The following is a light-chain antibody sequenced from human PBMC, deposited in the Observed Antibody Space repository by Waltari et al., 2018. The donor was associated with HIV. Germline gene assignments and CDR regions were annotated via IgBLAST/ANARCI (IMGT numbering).Light chain of an antibody. J-gene: IGLJ2*01. Sequence: QSALTQPASVSGSPGQSVXISCTGSTSDIAYYNYVSWYQQQSGKAPKALIYEVTNRASGISSRFSGSKXGNAAYLTISGLQTDDEGDYFCSSYTKSXIVVFGGGTTVIVL. V-gene: IGLV2-14*01. CDR3: SSYTKSXIVV. CDR1: TSDIAYYNY. CDR2: EVT.